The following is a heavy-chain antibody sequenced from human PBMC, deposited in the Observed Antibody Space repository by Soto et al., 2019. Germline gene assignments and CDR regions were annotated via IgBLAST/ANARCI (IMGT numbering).Heavy chain of an antibody. CDR2: ISPSGAT. CDR1: DGSFSNNY. V-gene: IGHV4-34*01. D-gene: IGHD3-10*01. Sequence: SETLSLTCGVYDGSFSNNYWTWFRQPPGKGLEWIGEISPSGATKYIPPLKSRVTISLDTSKMHSSLKVTSVTAADTAVYYCATSLWFGTQPEIWGQGTLVTVSS. CDR3: ATSLWFGTQPEI. J-gene: IGHJ4*02.